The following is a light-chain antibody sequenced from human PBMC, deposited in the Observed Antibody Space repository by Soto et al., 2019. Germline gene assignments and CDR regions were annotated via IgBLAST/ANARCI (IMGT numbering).Light chain of an antibody. J-gene: IGKJ4*01. V-gene: IGKV3-11*01. Sequence: EIVLTQSPATLSLSPGERATLSCRASQTIDICLAWYQQKPGQDPRLLIYDASNRAAGIPARFSGSGSGTDFTLTISSLEPEDFAVYYCQQRGKWLTFGGGTKVEIK. CDR3: QQRGKWLT. CDR1: QTIDIC. CDR2: DAS.